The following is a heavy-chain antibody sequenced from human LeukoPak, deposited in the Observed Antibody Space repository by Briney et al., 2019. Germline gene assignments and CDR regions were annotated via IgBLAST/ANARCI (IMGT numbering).Heavy chain of an antibody. V-gene: IGHV3-7*01. Sequence: GGSLRLSCAASGFTFSSYWMSWVRQAPGKGLEWEANIKQDGSEKYYVDSVKGRFTISRDNAKNSLYLQMNSLRAEDTAVYYCARDVRAIFGVVNFDYWRQGTLVTVSS. CDR3: ARDVRAIFGVVNFDY. J-gene: IGHJ4*02. CDR1: GFTFSSYW. D-gene: IGHD3-3*01. CDR2: IKQDGSEK.